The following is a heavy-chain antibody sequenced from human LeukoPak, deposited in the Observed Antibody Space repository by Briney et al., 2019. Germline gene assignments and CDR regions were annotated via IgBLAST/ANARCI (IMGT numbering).Heavy chain of an antibody. Sequence: PSETLSLTCTVSGASVSSGSYYWSWIRQPPGKGLEWIGYIYYSGSTNYDPSLKSRVTISVDTSKNQFSLKLSSVTAADTAVYYCARGSRGYSYGWGQGTLVTVSS. CDR1: GASVSSGSYY. J-gene: IGHJ4*02. D-gene: IGHD5-18*01. CDR3: ARGSRGYSYG. V-gene: IGHV4-61*01. CDR2: IYYSGST.